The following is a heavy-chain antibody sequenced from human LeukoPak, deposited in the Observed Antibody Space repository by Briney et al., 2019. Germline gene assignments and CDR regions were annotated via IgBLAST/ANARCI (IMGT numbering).Heavy chain of an antibody. Sequence: ASVKVSCKASGYTFTAYYMHWVRHAPGQGLEWMGWIKADSGGTNYAQKFQGRVTMTRDTSISTAYLEVDRLTFDDTAVYYCARDARSGWVVSFDYWGQGTPVTVSS. CDR1: GYTFTAYY. CDR3: ARDARSGWVVSFDY. D-gene: IGHD6-19*01. V-gene: IGHV1-2*02. J-gene: IGHJ4*02. CDR2: IKADSGGT.